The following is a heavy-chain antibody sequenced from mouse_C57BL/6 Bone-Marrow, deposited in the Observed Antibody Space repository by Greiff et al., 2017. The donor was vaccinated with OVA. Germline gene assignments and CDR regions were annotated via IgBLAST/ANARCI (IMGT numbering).Heavy chain of an antibody. J-gene: IGHJ2*01. Sequence: DVHLVESGGGLVKPGGSLKLSCAASGFTFSDYGMHWVRQAPEKGLEWVAYISSGSSNIYYADTVTGRFTISRDNAKNTLFLQMTSLRSEDTAMYYCARDYYGSSYDYFDDWGQGTTLTVSS. CDR3: ARDYYGSSYDYFDD. CDR1: GFTFSDYG. V-gene: IGHV5-17*01. CDR2: ISSGSSNI. D-gene: IGHD1-1*01.